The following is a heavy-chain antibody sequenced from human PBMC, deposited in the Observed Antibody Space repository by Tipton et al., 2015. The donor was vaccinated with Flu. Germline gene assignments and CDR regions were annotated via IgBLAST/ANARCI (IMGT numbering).Heavy chain of an antibody. D-gene: IGHD4-11*01. CDR1: GFTFSSYD. CDR2: IDSAGDT. J-gene: IGHJ5*02. Sequence: SLRLSCAASGFTFSSYDMHWVRQATGEGLQWVSGIDSAGDTYYLDSVKGRFTISRDNAKNSLYLQMNSLRAGDTAVYFCARRDYSNYVSEPKNWFDPWGQGTLVTVSS. CDR3: ARRDYSNYVSEPKNWFDP. V-gene: IGHV3-13*01.